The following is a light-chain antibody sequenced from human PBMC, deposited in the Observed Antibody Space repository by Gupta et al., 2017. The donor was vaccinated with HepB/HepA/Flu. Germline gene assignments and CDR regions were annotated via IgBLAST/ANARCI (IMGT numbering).Light chain of an antibody. CDR2: SNN. CDR1: TSNIGSNT. J-gene: IGLJ2*01. V-gene: IGLV1-44*01. Sequence: QSVLTQPPSASGTPGQRVSISCSGSTSNIGSNTVNWYQQHPGTAPKLLIYSNNQRPSGVPGRFSGSKSGTSASLAISGLQSEDEADHYCAAWDDTLNGDVVFGGGTKLTVL. CDR3: AAWDDTLNGDVV.